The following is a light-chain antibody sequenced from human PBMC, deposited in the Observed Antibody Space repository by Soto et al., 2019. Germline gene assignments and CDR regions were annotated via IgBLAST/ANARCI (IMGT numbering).Light chain of an antibody. J-gene: IGKJ1*01. V-gene: IGKV3-11*01. CDR2: DAY. Sequence: EVVLTQSPVTLSLSPGERATLSCRASQSFRGLLAWYQQKPGQAPRLLIYDAYNRATGIPPRFSGSGSGTDFTLTISSLEPEDFAVYYCQQYNNWPTFGQGTKVDIK. CDR3: QQYNNWPT. CDR1: QSFRGL.